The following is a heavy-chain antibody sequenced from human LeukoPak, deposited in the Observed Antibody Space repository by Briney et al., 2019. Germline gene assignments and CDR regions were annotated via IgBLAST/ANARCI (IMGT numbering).Heavy chain of an antibody. CDR2: IYYSGST. CDR1: GGSMSSYY. V-gene: IGHV4-59*12. J-gene: IGHJ4*02. CDR3: ARGVGYYGSGSYAFDY. Sequence: SETLSLTCTVSGGSMSSYYWSWIRQPPGKGLEWLGYIYYSGSTDYYPSLKSRVTISVDTSKNQFSLKLSSVTAADTAVYYCARGVGYYGSGSYAFDYWGQGTLVTVSS. D-gene: IGHD3-10*01.